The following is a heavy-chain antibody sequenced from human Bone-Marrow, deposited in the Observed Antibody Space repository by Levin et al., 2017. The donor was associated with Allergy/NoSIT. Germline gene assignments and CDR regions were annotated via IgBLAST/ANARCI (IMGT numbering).Heavy chain of an antibody. CDR3: ARDRQSGGSGSYYNGAGGFDP. D-gene: IGHD3-10*01. CDR2: IYHSGST. J-gene: IGHJ5*02. V-gene: IGHV4-38-2*02. CDR1: GYSISSGYY. Sequence: SETLSLTCAVSGYSISSGYYWGWIRQPPGKGLEWIGSIYHSGSTYYNPSLKSRVTISVDTSKNQFSLKLSSVTAADTAVYYCARDRQSGGSGSYYNGAGGFDPWGQGTLVTVSS.